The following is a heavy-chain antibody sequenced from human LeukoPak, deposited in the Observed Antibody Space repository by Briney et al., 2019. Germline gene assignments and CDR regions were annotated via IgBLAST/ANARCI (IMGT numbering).Heavy chain of an antibody. CDR3: ARVHSHYDFWSGSPPGYMDV. D-gene: IGHD3-3*01. CDR2: IRQDGSEK. V-gene: IGHV3-7*01. CDR1: GFTFSNYW. J-gene: IGHJ6*03. Sequence: PGGSLRLSCAVSGFTFSNYWMSWVRQAPGKGLEWVANIRQDGSEKYYVDSVKGRFTISRDNAKNSLYLQMNSLRVEDTAVYYCARVHSHYDFWSGSPPGYMDVWGKGTTVTVSS.